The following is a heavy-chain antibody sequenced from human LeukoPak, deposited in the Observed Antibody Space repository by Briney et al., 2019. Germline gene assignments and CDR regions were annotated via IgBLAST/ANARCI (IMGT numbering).Heavy chain of an antibody. CDR2: IYYSGRT. CDR3: AKVQPDYGGYFDY. D-gene: IGHD4-23*01. J-gene: IGHJ4*02. Sequence: PSETLSLTCTVSGGSISSSSDYWGWIRQPPGKGLEWIGSIYYSGRTYYNPSLKSRVTMSVDTSKNQLSLKLNFVTAADTAVYYCAKVQPDYGGYFDYWGQGILVTVSS. CDR1: GGSISSSSDY. V-gene: IGHV4-39*07.